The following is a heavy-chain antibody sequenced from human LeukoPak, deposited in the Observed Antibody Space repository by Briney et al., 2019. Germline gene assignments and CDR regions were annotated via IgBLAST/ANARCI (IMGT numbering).Heavy chain of an antibody. Sequence: SETLSLTCAVYGGSFSGYYWSWLRQPPGKGLEWIGEINHSGSTNYNPSLKSRLPISVNASKNQFPLTLSSGPAAHTAVYYCARADRSGWAYYYYYFMDVWGKGTTVTVSS. D-gene: IGHD6-19*01. CDR1: GGSFSGYY. J-gene: IGHJ6*03. V-gene: IGHV4-34*01. CDR3: ARADRSGWAYYYYYFMDV. CDR2: INHSGST.